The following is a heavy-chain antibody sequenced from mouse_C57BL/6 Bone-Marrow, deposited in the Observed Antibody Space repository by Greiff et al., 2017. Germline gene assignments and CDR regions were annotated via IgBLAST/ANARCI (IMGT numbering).Heavy chain of an antibody. CDR3: ARADYYGNYGFDY. D-gene: IGHD2-1*01. CDR1: GYSITSGYY. J-gene: IGHJ2*01. CDR2: ISYDGSN. Sequence: ESGPGLVKPSQSLSLTCSVTGYSITSGYYWNWIRQFPGNKLEWMGYISYDGSNNYNPSLKNRISITRDTSKNQFFLKLNSVTTEDTATYYCARADYYGNYGFDYWGQGTTLTVSS. V-gene: IGHV3-6*01.